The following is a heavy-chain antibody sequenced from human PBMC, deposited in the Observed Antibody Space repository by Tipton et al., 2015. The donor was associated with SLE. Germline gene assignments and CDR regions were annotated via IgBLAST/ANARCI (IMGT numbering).Heavy chain of an antibody. Sequence: TLSLTCTVSGASISSGSYYWSWIRQPSGKGLEWIGRVYTRCSTNYNPALKSRVTISVDTSKNQFSMKLSSVTAADTAVYYCARDPTTADCSDGVCPATDTFDIWGPGTMVTVSS. D-gene: IGHD2-8*01. V-gene: IGHV4-61*02. CDR3: ARDPTTADCSDGVCPATDTFDI. CDR1: GASISSGSYY. J-gene: IGHJ3*02. CDR2: VYTRCST.